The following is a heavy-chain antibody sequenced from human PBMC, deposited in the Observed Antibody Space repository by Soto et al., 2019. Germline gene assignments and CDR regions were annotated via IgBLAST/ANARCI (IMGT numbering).Heavy chain of an antibody. J-gene: IGHJ5*02. CDR1: GFTFTDYD. Sequence: VQLVESGGGLVKPGGSLRLACATSGFTFTDYDMSWIRQAPGKGLEWVSYISYSGTTIYYEDSVRGRFAISRDNDEKSLYLHMNSLRAEDTAVYYCTRPCRYCNGGGPGNWFDPWGQGTLVTVSS. CDR2: ISYSGTTI. V-gene: IGHV3-11*01. CDR3: TRPCRYCNGGGPGNWFDP. D-gene: IGHD2-8*02.